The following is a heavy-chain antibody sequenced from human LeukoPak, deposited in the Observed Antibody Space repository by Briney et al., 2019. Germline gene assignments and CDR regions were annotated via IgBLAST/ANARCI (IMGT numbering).Heavy chain of an antibody. D-gene: IGHD2-2*01. J-gene: IGHJ6*02. Sequence: GGSLRLSCAASGFTFSNYWTSWVRQAPGKGLEWVANIKQDGSETYYVDSMKGRFTISRDNAKNSLYLQMNSLRAEDTAVYYCARDLRSTSATDSDYYGMDVWGQGTTVTVSS. V-gene: IGHV3-7*01. CDR1: GFTFSNYW. CDR2: IKQDGSET. CDR3: ARDLRSTSATDSDYYGMDV.